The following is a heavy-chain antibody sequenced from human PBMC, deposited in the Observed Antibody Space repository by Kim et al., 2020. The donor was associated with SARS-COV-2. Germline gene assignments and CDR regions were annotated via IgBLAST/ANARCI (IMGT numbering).Heavy chain of an antibody. D-gene: IGHD3-22*01. Sequence: DSVKGRFTISRDNAKNSLYLQMNSLRAEDTAVYYCARRGRDYYDSTGLLKWGQGTLVTVSS. J-gene: IGHJ4*02. V-gene: IGHV3-11*06. CDR3: ARRGRDYYDSTGLLK.